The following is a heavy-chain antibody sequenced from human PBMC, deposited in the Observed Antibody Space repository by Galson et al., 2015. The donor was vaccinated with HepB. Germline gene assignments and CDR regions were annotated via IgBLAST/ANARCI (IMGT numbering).Heavy chain of an antibody. J-gene: IGHJ6*03. V-gene: IGHV1-69*13. CDR3: ARGVVVVPAAIAAYYYYYYMDV. D-gene: IGHD2-2*01. Sequence: SVKVSCKASGGTFSSYAISWVRQAPGQGLEWMGGIIPIFGTANYAQKFQGRVTITADESTSTAYMELSSLRSEDTAVYYCARGVVVVPAAIAAYYYYYYMDVWGKGTTVTVSS. CDR1: GGTFSSYA. CDR2: IIPIFGTA.